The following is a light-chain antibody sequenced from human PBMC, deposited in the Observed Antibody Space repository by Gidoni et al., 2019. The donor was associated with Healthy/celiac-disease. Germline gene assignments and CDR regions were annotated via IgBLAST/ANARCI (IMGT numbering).Light chain of an antibody. CDR2: QAS. V-gene: IGKV1-5*03. J-gene: IGKJ1*01. CDR1: QSISSW. Sequence: DIQMTQSPSTLSASVGDRVTITCWASQSISSWLAWYQQKPGKAPKLLIYQASSLESGVPSRFGGSGSGTEFTLTISSLQPDDFATYYCQQYNSYPWTFGQGTKVEIK. CDR3: QQYNSYPWT.